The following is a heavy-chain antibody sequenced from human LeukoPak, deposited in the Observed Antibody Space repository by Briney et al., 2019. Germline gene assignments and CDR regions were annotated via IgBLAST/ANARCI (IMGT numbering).Heavy chain of an antibody. CDR1: GYTFTGYY. Sequence: ASVKVSCKASGYTFTGYYMHWVRQAPGQGLEWMGWINPNSGGTNYAQKFQGRVTMTRDTSISTAYMELSRLRSDDTAVYYCAREWQQLVYYYYYMDVWGKGTTVTVSS. D-gene: IGHD6-13*01. V-gene: IGHV1-2*02. CDR3: AREWQQLVYYYYYMDV. J-gene: IGHJ6*03. CDR2: INPNSGGT.